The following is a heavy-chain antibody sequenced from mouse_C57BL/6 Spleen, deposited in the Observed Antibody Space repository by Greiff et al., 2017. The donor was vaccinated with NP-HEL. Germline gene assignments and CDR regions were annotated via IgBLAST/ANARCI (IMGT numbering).Heavy chain of an antibody. CDR3: VYYYGSSNYAMDY. D-gene: IGHD1-1*01. CDR1: GFTFSDYG. Sequence: DVKLVESGGGLVKPGGSLRLSCAASGFTFSDYGMHWVRQAPEKGLEWVAYISSGSSTIYYADTVKGRFTISRDNAKNTLFLQMTSLRSEDTAMYYCVYYYGSSNYAMDYWGQGTSVTVSS. CDR2: ISSGSSTI. J-gene: IGHJ4*01. V-gene: IGHV5-17*01.